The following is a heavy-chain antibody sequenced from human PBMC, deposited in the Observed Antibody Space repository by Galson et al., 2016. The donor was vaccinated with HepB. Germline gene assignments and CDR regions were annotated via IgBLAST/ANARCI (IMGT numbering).Heavy chain of an antibody. J-gene: IGHJ6*02. CDR2: INPNNGDT. Sequence: SVKVSCKASGYTFTGHYIHWVRQAPGQGLEWMGWINPNNGDTNSAQKFQARITLTRDTSISTAYMELSGLSSDDSAVYYCARGPPRGSGSYLWGPYYYGMDVWGQGTTVAVSS. D-gene: IGHD3-10*01. V-gene: IGHV1-2*02. CDR1: GYTFTGHY. CDR3: ARGPPRGSGSYLWGPYYYGMDV.